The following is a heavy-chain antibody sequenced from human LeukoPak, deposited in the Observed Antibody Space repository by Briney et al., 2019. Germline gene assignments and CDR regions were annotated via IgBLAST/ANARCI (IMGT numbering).Heavy chain of an antibody. CDR3: ARNCGGDCYSSHYFDY. Sequence: GGSLRLSCAASGFTFSSYSMNWVRQAPGKGLEWVSSISSSSSYIYYADSVKGRFTISRDNAKNSLYLQMNSLRAEDTAVYYCARNCGGDCYSSHYFDYWGQGTLVTVSS. J-gene: IGHJ4*02. CDR2: ISSSSSYI. V-gene: IGHV3-21*01. CDR1: GFTFSSYS. D-gene: IGHD2-21*02.